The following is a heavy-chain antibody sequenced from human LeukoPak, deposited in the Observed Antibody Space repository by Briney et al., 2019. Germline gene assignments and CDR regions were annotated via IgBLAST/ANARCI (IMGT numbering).Heavy chain of an antibody. CDR3: ARSIAARPYWDY. V-gene: IGHV4-30-2*01. CDR2: IYHSGST. J-gene: IGHJ4*02. D-gene: IGHD6-6*01. CDR1: GGSISSGGYY. Sequence: PSETLSLTCTVSGGSISSGGYYWSWIRQPPGKGLEWIGYIYHSGSTYYNPSLKSRVTISVDRSKNQFSLKLSSVTAADTAVYYCARSIAARPYWDYWGQGTLVTVSS.